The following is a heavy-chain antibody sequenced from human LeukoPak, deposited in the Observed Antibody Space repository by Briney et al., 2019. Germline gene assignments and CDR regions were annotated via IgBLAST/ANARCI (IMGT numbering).Heavy chain of an antibody. CDR1: GFSITSGYF. Sequence: SETLSLTCTVSGFSITSGYFWGWIRQPPGKGLEWIGNVYTTGAGSTYHNPSLQGQVTISADKSISTAYLQWSSLKASDTAMYYCARGGYSGRMSPWGQGTLVTVSS. J-gene: IGHJ4*02. CDR3: ARGGYSGRMSP. V-gene: IGHV4-38-2*02. D-gene: IGHD5-12*01. CDR2: VYTTGAGST.